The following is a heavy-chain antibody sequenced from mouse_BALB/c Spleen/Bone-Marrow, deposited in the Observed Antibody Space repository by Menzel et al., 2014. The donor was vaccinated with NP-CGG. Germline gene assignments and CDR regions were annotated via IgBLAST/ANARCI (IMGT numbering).Heavy chain of an antibody. Sequence: VQLQESGPEVVRPGVSVNISCTGSGYTFTDYAMHWVKQSHAKSLEWLGVISTYNGNTNYNQKFKGKATMTVDKSPSKAFMKLDRLTSDDSAIYYCARDWCPSIDYWGQGTTVTVSS. J-gene: IGHJ4*01. V-gene: IGHV1S137*01. CDR2: ISTYNGNT. CDR3: ARDWCPSIDY. D-gene: IGHD1-1*02. CDR1: GYTFTDYA.